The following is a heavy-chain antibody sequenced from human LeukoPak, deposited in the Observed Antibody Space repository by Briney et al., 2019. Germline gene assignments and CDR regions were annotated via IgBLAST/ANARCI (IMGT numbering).Heavy chain of an antibody. CDR2: INPNSGGT. CDR1: AYTFTGYY. D-gene: IGHD1-26*01. V-gene: IGHV1-2*02. J-gene: IGHJ4*02. Sequence: ASVKVSCKASAYTFTGYYMHWVRQAPGQGLEWMGWINPNSGGTKYAQKFQGRVTMTRDTSISTAYMELSRLRSDDTAVYYCARGPAYSGSYYGDWGHYSDYWGQGTLVTVSS. CDR3: ARGPAYSGSYYGDWGHYSDY.